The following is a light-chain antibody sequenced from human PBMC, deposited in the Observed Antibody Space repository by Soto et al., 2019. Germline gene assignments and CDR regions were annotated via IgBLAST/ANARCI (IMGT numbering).Light chain of an antibody. CDR2: DTS. Sequence: DIQMTQSPSSLSACVGDRVTITCQASQDISNFLNWYQHKPGKAPKLLIYDTSNLETGVPSRFSGSGSGTDFTFTISSLQPEDIATYYCQQYDNLPPLTFGGGTKVEIK. J-gene: IGKJ4*01. CDR1: QDISNF. V-gene: IGKV1-33*01. CDR3: QQYDNLPPLT.